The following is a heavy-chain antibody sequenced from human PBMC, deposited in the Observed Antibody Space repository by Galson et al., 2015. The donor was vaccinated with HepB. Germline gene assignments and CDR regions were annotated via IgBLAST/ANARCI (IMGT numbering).Heavy chain of an antibody. D-gene: IGHD6-19*01. CDR2: INAGNGNT. J-gene: IGHJ4*02. V-gene: IGHV1-3*01. CDR3: AREAGPFDN. CDR1: GYSISNYP. Sequence: SVKVSCKASGYSISNYPLHWVRQAPGQRLEWMGRINAGNGNTEYSQKFQGRVTISRDTFASTAYMELSSLTSEDTAVYFCAREAGPFDNWGQGTLVTVSS.